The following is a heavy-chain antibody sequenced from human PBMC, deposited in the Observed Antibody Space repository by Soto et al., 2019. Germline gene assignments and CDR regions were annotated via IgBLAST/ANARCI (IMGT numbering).Heavy chain of an antibody. V-gene: IGHV4-4*02. J-gene: IGHJ4*02. D-gene: IGHD6-13*01. CDR1: GVSISNHDW. CDR3: ATRDTSRFY. CDR2: SHQSGNT. Sequence: QVQLQESGPGLVKRSGTLSLTCAVSGVSISNHDWWTWVRQPPGKGLEWIGESHQSGNTNYNSSLESRVTISVDKSKNQFSLNLSSVTVADTAVYYCATRDTSRFYWGQGTLVTVSS.